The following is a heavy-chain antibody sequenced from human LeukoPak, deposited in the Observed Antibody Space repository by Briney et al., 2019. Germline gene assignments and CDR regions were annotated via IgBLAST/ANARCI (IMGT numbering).Heavy chain of an antibody. J-gene: IGHJ4*02. CDR3: ARDLGVAPRAAAVKPGDY. CDR2: INSDGSST. V-gene: IGHV3-74*01. CDR1: GFTFSSYW. D-gene: IGHD6-13*01. Sequence: GGSLRLSCAASGFTFSSYWMHWVRQAPGKGLVWVSRINSDGSSTSYADSVKGRFTISRDNAKNTLYLQMSSLRAEDTAVYYCARDLGVAPRAAAVKPGDYWGQGTLVTVSS.